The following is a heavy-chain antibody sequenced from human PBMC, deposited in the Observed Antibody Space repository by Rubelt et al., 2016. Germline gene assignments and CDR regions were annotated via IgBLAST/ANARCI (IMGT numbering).Heavy chain of an antibody. D-gene: IGHD3-10*01. CDR1: GFTFATYA. J-gene: IGHJ5*02. Sequence: EVQLLESGGGLVQPGGSLRLSCAASGFTFATYAMSWVRQAPGKGLEWVSAISNSGGDTYYADSVKGRFTVSGDNSKDTVDLKMNSLRAEDAAVYYCAKDLYYGSGSPQKVGWFDPWGQGTLVTVSS. CDR2: ISNSGGDT. V-gene: IGHV3-23*01. CDR3: AKDLYYGSGSPQKVGWFDP.